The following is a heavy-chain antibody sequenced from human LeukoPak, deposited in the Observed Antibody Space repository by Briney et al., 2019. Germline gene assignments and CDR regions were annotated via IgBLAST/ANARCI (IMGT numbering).Heavy chain of an antibody. V-gene: IGHV3-15*01. Sequence: PGGSLRLSCAASGFTFSDAWMSWARKAPGKGLEWVGRIRTKTYGGTTDYAAPVKGRFTVSRDDSRDTLYLQMNSLKTEDTAVYYCITDPAGVTTVTSPNYYFDYWGQGTLVTVSS. CDR3: ITDPAGVTTVTSPNYYFDY. CDR1: GFTFSDAW. CDR2: IRTKTYGGTT. D-gene: IGHD4-17*01. J-gene: IGHJ4*02.